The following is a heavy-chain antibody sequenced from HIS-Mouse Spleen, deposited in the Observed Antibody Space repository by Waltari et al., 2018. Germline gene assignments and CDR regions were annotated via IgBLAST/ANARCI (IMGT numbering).Heavy chain of an antibody. CDR1: GGSISSSSYY. J-gene: IGHJ2*01. Sequence: QLQLQESGPGLVKPSETLSLTCPVSGGSISSSSYYWGWTRQPPGKGLEWFGSIYYMGRTYYNPSLKSRVTISVDTSKNQFSLKLSSVTAADTAVYYCAREIPYSSSWYDWYFDLWGRGTLVTVSS. V-gene: IGHV4-39*07. CDR3: AREIPYSSSWYDWYFDL. D-gene: IGHD6-13*01. CDR2: IYYMGRT.